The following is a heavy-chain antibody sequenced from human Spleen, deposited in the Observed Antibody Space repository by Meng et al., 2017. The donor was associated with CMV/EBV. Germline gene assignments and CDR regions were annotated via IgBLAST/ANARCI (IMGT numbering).Heavy chain of an antibody. D-gene: IGHD5-18*01. CDR2: INDSESA. J-gene: IGHJ4*02. CDR3: ARGQGFSHGLALDY. CDR1: GFTVSSNY. V-gene: IGHV4-34*01. Sequence: SETLSLTCAASGFTVSSNYMSWIRQPPGKGLEWIGEINDSESANSNPSLKRRVTMSVDTSKNQFSLRLSSVTAADTAVYYCARGQGFSHGLALDYWGQGSLVTVSS.